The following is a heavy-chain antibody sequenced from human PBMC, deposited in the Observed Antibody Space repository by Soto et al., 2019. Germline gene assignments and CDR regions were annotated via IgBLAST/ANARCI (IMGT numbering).Heavy chain of an antibody. Sequence: PLQTLSLTCAISGDSVSTNIAAWSWIRQSPSRCLEWLGRTLYRSSKWYNEYAVSVKSRMNINPDTSKNQFSLQLNSVTPEDTAVYYCARDAAPTLNYPHGMDVWGQGT. CDR2: TLYRSSKWYN. CDR1: GDSVSTNIAA. J-gene: IGHJ6*02. CDR3: ARDAAPTLNYPHGMDV. D-gene: IGHD1-7*01. V-gene: IGHV6-1*01.